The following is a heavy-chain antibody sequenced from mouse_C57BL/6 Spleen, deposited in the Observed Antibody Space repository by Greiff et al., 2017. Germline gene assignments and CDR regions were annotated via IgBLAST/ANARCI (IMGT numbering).Heavy chain of an antibody. J-gene: IGHJ1*03. CDR3: ARDYGGSQRWYFDV. V-gene: IGHV5-4*01. CDR1: GFTFSSSA. CDR2: ISDGGSYT. Sequence: EVMLVESGGGLVKPGGSLKLSCAASGFTFSSSAMSWVRQTPEKRLEWVATISDGGSYTYNPDNVKGRFTISRDNAKNNRYLQMSHLKSEDTAMYYCARDYGGSQRWYFDVWGTGTTVTVSS. D-gene: IGHD1-1*02.